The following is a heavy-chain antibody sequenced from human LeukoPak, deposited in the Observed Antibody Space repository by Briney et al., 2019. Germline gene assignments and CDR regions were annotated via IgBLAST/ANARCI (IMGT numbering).Heavy chain of an antibody. D-gene: IGHD3-10*01. Sequence: GASVKVSCKASGYAFTGYYIHWVRQAPGQGLEWMGRINPNSGGTNYAQKFQGRVTMTRDTSISTAYMELSRLTSDDTAVYYCAREPMVRDFNWFDPWGQGTLVAVSS. V-gene: IGHV1-2*06. CDR3: AREPMVRDFNWFDP. J-gene: IGHJ5*02. CDR1: GYAFTGYY. CDR2: INPNSGGT.